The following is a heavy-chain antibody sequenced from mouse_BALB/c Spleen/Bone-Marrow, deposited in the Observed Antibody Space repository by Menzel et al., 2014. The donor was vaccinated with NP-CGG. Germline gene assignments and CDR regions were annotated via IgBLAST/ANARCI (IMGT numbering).Heavy chain of an antibody. CDR1: GYTFTSYW. D-gene: IGHD1-1*01. CDR2: INPSNGRT. V-gene: IGHV1S81*02. Sequence: QVQLQQSGAGLVKPGASVRLSCKASGYTFTSYWMHWVKQRPGQGLEWIGEINPSNGRTNYNEKFKSKATLTVDKSSSTAYMQLSSLTSEDSAVYYCAPYYYGSSYGFYWYFDVWGAGTTVTVSS. CDR3: APYYYGSSYGFYWYFDV. J-gene: IGHJ1*01.